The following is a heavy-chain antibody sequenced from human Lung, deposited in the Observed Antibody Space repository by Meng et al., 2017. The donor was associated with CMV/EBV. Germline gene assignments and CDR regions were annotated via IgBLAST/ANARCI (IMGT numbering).Heavy chain of an antibody. V-gene: IGHV3-30*02. CDR1: GFIFSSYG. Sequence: GGSXRLXCAASGFIFSSYGMHWVRQAPGKGLEWVAFIRYDGSNKYYADSVKGRFTISRDNSKNTLYLQMNSLRAEDTAVYYCAKDGWGKATSRIDYWGQGTXVTVSS. D-gene: IGHD6-19*01. CDR2: IRYDGSNK. J-gene: IGHJ4*02. CDR3: AKDGWGKATSRIDY.